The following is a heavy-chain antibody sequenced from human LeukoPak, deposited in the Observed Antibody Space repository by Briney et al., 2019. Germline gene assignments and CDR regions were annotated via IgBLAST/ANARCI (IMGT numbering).Heavy chain of an antibody. Sequence: GGSLRLSCAASGFTFRSHGMNWVRQAPGKGLEWVSGISPSGGITYYTDSVRGRFTISRDSSKNTLYLQMNSLRAEDAAVYYCAKAPVTSCRGAYCYPFDYWGQGTLVTVSS. CDR2: ISPSGGIT. CDR1: GFTFRSHG. V-gene: IGHV3-23*01. D-gene: IGHD2-21*01. CDR3: AKAPVTSCRGAYCYPFDY. J-gene: IGHJ4*02.